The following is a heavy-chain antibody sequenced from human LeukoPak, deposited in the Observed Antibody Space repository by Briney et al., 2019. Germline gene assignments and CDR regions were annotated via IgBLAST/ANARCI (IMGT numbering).Heavy chain of an antibody. Sequence: GGSLRLSCAASGFTFSSYGMHWVRQAPGKGLEWVAVISYDGSNKYYADSVKGRFTISRDNSKNTLYLQMNSLRAEDTAVYYCAKDYVVGATSVGPWGQGTLVTVSS. V-gene: IGHV3-30*18. CDR1: GFTFSSYG. CDR3: AKDYVVGATSVGP. J-gene: IGHJ5*02. D-gene: IGHD1-26*01. CDR2: ISYDGSNK.